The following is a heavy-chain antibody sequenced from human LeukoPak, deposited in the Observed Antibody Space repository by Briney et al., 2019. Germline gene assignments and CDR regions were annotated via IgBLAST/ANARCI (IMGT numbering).Heavy chain of an antibody. Sequence: PGRSLRLSCAASGFTFSTYSMDWVRQAPGQGLEWVASISSGSSYIYYADSVKGRFTISRDNAKNSLYLQMNSLRAEDTAVYYCVRSMATITFSFDYWGQGTLVTVSS. CDR2: ISSGSSYI. CDR1: GFTFSTYS. CDR3: VRSMATITFSFDY. J-gene: IGHJ4*02. D-gene: IGHD5-24*01. V-gene: IGHV3-21*01.